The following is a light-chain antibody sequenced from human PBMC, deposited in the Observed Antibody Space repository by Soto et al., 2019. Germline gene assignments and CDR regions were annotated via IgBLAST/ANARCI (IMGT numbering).Light chain of an antibody. CDR3: QQYSAFPWT. V-gene: IGKV1-6*01. CDR2: AAS. Sequence: AIQVTQSPSSLSASVGDRVTITCRTSQGIRSALGWYQQKPVKVPKLLIYAASTLQSGVPSRFSGSGSGREFTLTISSLQPDDFTTYYCQQYSAFPWTFGQGTKVDI. CDR1: QGIRSA. J-gene: IGKJ1*01.